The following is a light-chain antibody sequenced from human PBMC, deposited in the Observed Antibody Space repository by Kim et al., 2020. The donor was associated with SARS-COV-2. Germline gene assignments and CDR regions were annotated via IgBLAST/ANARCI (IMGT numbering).Light chain of an antibody. J-gene: IGLJ2*01. V-gene: IGLV4-69*01. Sequence: VSLTGNPCRGHGSHAIGWQHEQPETCRAYVMALSRADGHSRGEGIPDRFSGSGAGAERYLSVSRLQSENEADYYCQAWGTGIHVVLGGGTQLTVL. CDR2: LSRADGH. CDR3: QAWGTGIHVV. CDR1: RGHGSHA.